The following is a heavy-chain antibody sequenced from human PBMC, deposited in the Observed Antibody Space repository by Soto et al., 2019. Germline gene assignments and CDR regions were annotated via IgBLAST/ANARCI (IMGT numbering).Heavy chain of an antibody. Sequence: QVQLVESGGGVVQPGRSLRLSCAASGFTFSSYGMHWVRQAPGKGLEWVAVIWYDGSNKYYADSVKGRFTISRDNSKNTLYLQMNSLRAEDTAVYYCAREFSSFSVDTAMVDNWFDPWGQGTLVTVSS. CDR1: GFTFSSYG. J-gene: IGHJ5*02. CDR2: IWYDGSNK. CDR3: AREFSSFSVDTAMVDNWFDP. D-gene: IGHD5-18*01. V-gene: IGHV3-33*01.